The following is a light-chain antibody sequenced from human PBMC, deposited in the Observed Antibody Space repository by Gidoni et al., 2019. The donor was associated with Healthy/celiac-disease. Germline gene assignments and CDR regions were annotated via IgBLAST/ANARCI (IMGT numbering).Light chain of an antibody. V-gene: IGKV4-1*01. CDR3: QQYYSTPRRT. Sequence: DIVMTQSPDSLAVSLGARATINCKSSQSVLYSSNNKNYLAWYQQKPGQPPKLLIYWASTRESGVPDRFSGSGSATDFTLTISSLQAEDVAVYYCQQYYSTPRRTFGQGTKVEIK. J-gene: IGKJ1*01. CDR2: WAS. CDR1: QSVLYSSNNKNY.